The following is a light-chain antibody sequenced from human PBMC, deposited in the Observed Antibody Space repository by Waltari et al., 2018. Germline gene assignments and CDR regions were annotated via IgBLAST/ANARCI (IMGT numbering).Light chain of an antibody. J-gene: IGKJ2*01. CDR2: WAS. V-gene: IGKV4-1*01. Sequence: IVMTQSADSLAVSLGERATINCKSNHIVLYSSNNKNYLAWYQQKPGQPPKLLIYWASTRESGVPDRFSGSGSGTDFTLTISSLQAEDVAVYYCQQYYSTPYTFGQGTKLEIK. CDR1: HIVLYSSNNKNY. CDR3: QQYYSTPYT.